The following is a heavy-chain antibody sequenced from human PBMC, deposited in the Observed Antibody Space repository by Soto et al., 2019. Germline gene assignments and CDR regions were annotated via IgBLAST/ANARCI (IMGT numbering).Heavy chain of an antibody. V-gene: IGHV2-70*01. CDR1: GFSLSTSGVC. CDR3: ARTHTVRGVISMYHGMDV. Sequence: SGPTLVNPTQTLTLTCTFSGFSLSTSGVCVSWIRQPPGKALEWLALIDWDDDKYYTASLETRITSAKDTSKNQVVLTVTNMDPVDTATYYCARTHTVRGVISMYHGMDVWGQGTTVTVSS. D-gene: IGHD3-10*01. CDR2: IDWDDDK. J-gene: IGHJ6*02.